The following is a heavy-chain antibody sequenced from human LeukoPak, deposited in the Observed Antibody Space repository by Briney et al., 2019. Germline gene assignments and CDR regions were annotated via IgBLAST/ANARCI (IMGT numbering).Heavy chain of an antibody. J-gene: IGHJ4*02. D-gene: IGHD5-18*01. CDR3: ARGNKYSYALEYYFDY. CDR1: GYSFTSYW. Sequence: GESLKISCKGAGYSFTSYWIGWVRQMPGKGLEWMGIIYPGDSDTRYGPSFQGQVTISADKSISTAYLQWSSLKASDTAMYYCARGNKYSYALEYYFDYWGQGTLVTVSS. V-gene: IGHV5-51*01. CDR2: IYPGDSDT.